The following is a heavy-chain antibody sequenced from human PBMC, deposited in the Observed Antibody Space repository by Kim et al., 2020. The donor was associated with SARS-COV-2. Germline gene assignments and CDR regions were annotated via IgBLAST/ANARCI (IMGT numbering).Heavy chain of an antibody. V-gene: IGHV1-2*04. J-gene: IGHJ6*02. CDR3: ARETTVTTAPYYYYGMDV. CDR2: INPNSGGT. Sequence: ASVKVSCKASGYTFTGYYMHWVRQAPGQGLEWMGWINPNSGGTKYAQKFQGWVTMTRDTSISTAYMELSRLRSDDTAVYYCARETTVTTAPYYYYGMDVWGQGTTVTVSS. D-gene: IGHD4-17*01. CDR1: GYTFTGYY.